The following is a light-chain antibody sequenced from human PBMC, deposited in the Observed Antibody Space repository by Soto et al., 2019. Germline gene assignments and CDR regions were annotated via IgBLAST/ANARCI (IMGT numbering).Light chain of an antibody. Sequence: QSVLTQPASVSGSPGQSITISCTGTSSDVGSYNYVSWYQQDPGKAPKLIFYDVSNRPSGVSDRFSVSKSGNTASLTISKLQAEDEAAYYCSSYTNSGTYVFGTGTKVTVL. J-gene: IGLJ1*01. V-gene: IGLV2-14*01. CDR1: SSDVGSYNY. CDR3: SSYTNSGTYV. CDR2: DVS.